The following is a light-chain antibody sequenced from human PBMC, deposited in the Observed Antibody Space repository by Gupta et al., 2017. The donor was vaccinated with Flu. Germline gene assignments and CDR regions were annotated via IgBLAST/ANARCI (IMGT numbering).Light chain of an antibody. CDR2: CKN. CDR1: KIRSDD. J-gene: IGLJ2*01. CDR3: DSRENSRNRAV. V-gene: IGLV3-19*01. Sequence: TVRRTGRGAKIRSDDGGWYQQKPGQAPVLLIYCKNKRPSGVPERFSGSTSGSTASLTITGAQAEDEADYYCDSRENSRNRAVFGGGTKLTVL.